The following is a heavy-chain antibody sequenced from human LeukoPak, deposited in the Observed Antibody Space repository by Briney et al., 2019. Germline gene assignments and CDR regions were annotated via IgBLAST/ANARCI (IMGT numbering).Heavy chain of an antibody. Sequence: GGSLRLPCAASGFTFSSYAMHWVRQAPGKGLEWVAVISYDGSNKYYADSVKGRFTISRDNSKNTLYLQMNSLRAEDTAVYYCARDSYGMDVWGQGTTVTVSS. J-gene: IGHJ6*02. CDR1: GFTFSSYA. CDR3: ARDSYGMDV. V-gene: IGHV3-30*04. CDR2: ISYDGSNK.